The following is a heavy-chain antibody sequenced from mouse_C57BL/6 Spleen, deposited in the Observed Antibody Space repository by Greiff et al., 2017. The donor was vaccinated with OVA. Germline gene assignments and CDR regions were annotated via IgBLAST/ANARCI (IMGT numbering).Heavy chain of an antibody. CDR1: GYAFTNYL. J-gene: IGHJ2*01. V-gene: IGHV1-54*01. D-gene: IGHD2-1*01. Sequence: QVQLKQSGAELVRPGTSVKVSCKASGYAFTNYLIEWVKQRPGQGLEWIGVINPGSGGTNYNEKFKGKATLTADKSSSTAYMQRSSLTSEDSAVYFCARRIYYCNPYFDYWGQGTTLTVSS. CDR2: INPGSGGT. CDR3: ARRIYYCNPYFDY.